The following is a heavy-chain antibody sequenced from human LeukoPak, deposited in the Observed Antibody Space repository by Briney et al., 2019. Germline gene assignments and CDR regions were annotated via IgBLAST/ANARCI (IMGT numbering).Heavy chain of an antibody. D-gene: IGHD4-17*01. CDR3: ARVPSYNDYGRGYFDY. Sequence: GGPLRLSCAASGFPFSSYTMHWVRQAPPKGLHGVAVISQYGSNKLYKHAAKGRRTISRDNSKKMLFLQMNSLSAQNTAGYLCARVPSYNDYGRGYFDYWGQGTLVSVSS. CDR2: ISQYGSNK. V-gene: IGHV3-30-3*01. J-gene: IGHJ4*02. CDR1: GFPFSSYT.